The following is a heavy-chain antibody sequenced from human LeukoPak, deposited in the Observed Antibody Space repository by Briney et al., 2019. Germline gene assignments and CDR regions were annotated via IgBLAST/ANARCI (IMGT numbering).Heavy chain of an antibody. CDR3: ARRRSSTLIDY. CDR1: GYSFSSCW. CDR2: IYPGDSDT. V-gene: IGHV5-51*01. D-gene: IGHD3-10*01. J-gene: IGHJ4*02. Sequence: PGESLKIPCKGSGYSFSSCWIAWVRKIPGKGLEWMGIIYPGDSDTTYSPSFQGQVTISADKSISTAYLQWNSLKASDTAMYFCARRRSSTLIDYWGQGTLVTVSS.